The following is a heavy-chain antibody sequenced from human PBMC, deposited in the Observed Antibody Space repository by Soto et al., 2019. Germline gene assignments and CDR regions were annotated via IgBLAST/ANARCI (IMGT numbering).Heavy chain of an antibody. V-gene: IGHV3-33*01. CDR2: IWYDGSNK. D-gene: IGHD3-16*02. Sequence: GGSLRLSCAASGFTFSSYGMHWVRQAPGKGLEWVAVIWYDGSNKYYADSVKGRFTISRDNSKNTLYLQMDSVRAEDTAVYYCLRDVEAGGSHRQDCFDYWGQGTLVTVSS. CDR1: GFTFSSYG. J-gene: IGHJ4*02. CDR3: LRDVEAGGSHRQDCFDY.